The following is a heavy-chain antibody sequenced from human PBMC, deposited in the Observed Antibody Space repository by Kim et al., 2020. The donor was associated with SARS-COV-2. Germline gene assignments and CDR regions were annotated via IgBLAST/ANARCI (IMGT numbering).Heavy chain of an antibody. Sequence: SETLSLTCTISGCSISSYYWSWIRQPPGKGLEWIGYFFYRGITNNNPSLRSRVTISVDTSKNQFSLRLSSVTAADTAVYYCARDFSGSSVAPFDIWGQGT. V-gene: IGHV4-59*01. CDR2: FFYRGIT. J-gene: IGHJ3*02. CDR3: ARDFSGSSVAPFDI. CDR1: GCSISSYY. D-gene: IGHD2-15*01.